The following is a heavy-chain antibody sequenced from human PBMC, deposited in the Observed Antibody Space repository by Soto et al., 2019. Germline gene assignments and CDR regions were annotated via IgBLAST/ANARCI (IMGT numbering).Heavy chain of an antibody. CDR3: VRVPTGGYAFSLDDY. J-gene: IGHJ4*02. CDR2: INGDGTRT. D-gene: IGHD5-12*01. V-gene: IGHV3-74*01. CDR1: GFTFSTYW. Sequence: EVQLVESGGGLVQPGGSLGLSCVASGFTFSTYWMHWVRQAPGKGLVWVSRINGDGTRTTYADSVEGRFTISRDNAKNTLYLQMNSLRAEDTAVYFCVRVPTGGYAFSLDDYWGQGTLVTVSS.